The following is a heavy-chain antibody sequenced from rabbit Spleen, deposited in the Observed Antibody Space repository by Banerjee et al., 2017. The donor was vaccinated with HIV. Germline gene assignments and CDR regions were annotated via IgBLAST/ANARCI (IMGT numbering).Heavy chain of an antibody. Sequence: QEQLEESGGGLVKPGGTLTLTCKASGFTLSSYWMCWVRQAPGKGLEWIACIYTGSSGSTYYANWAKGRFTISKTSSTTVTLQMTSLTAADTATYFCARDSGTSFSSYGMDLWGQGTLVTVS. CDR3: ARDSGTSFSSYGMDL. V-gene: IGHV1S45*01. CDR2: IYTGSSGST. D-gene: IGHD8-1*01. CDR1: GFTLSSYW. J-gene: IGHJ3*01.